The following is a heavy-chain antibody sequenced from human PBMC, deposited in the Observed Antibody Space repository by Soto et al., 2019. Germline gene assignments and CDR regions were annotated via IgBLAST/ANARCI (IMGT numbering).Heavy chain of an antibody. Sequence: PGGSLRLSCAASGFTFSSYWMSWVRQAPGKGLEWVANIKQDGSEKYYVDSVKGRFTISRDNAKNSLYLQMNSLRAEDTAVYYCARGGDDSSGYYSPPFDYWGQGTLVTVSS. V-gene: IGHV3-7*03. CDR2: IKQDGSEK. CDR3: ARGGDDSSGYYSPPFDY. CDR1: GFTFSSYW. D-gene: IGHD3-22*01. J-gene: IGHJ4*02.